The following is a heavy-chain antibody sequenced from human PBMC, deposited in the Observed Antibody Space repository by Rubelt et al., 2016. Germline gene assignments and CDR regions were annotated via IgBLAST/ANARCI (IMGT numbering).Heavy chain of an antibody. CDR1: GYTFTSYG. CDR3: ARDLPPFRRYNWNFPLDY. V-gene: IGHV1-18*01. J-gene: IGHJ4*02. CDR2: ISAYNGNT. D-gene: IGHD1-7*01. Sequence: QVQLVQSGAEVKKPGASVKVSCKASGYTFTSYGISWVRQAPGQGLEWMGWISAYNGNTNYAQKLQGRVTMTTDTSTSTAYRGLRSLRSDETAVYYCARDLPPFRRYNWNFPLDYWGQGTLVTVSS.